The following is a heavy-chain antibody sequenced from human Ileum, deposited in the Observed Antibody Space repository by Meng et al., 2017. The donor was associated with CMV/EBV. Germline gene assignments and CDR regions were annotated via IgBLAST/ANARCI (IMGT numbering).Heavy chain of an antibody. Sequence: QVQVQQWGAGLLKPSETLSLTCSLGGSFSPYNWSWIRQAPGKGLEWIGEINQYGSTNFNPSVKSRVTISRDTSKNQFSLRLNSVTAADAAVYYCVTADHHAIKYWGQGTLVTVSS. J-gene: IGHJ4*02. CDR2: INQYGST. V-gene: IGHV4-34*01. D-gene: IGHD5-12*01. CDR1: GSFSPYN. CDR3: VTADHHAIKY.